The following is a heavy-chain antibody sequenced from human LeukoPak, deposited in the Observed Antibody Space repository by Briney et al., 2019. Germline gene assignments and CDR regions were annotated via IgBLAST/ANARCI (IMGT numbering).Heavy chain of an antibody. CDR2: IIPIFGTA. Sequence: SVKVSCKASGGTFSSYAISWVRQAPGQGLEWMGGIIPIFGTANYAQKFQGRVTITADKSTSTAYMELSSLRSEDTAVYYCAREGAAHYYFDYWGQGTLVTVSS. CDR3: AREGAAHYYFDY. J-gene: IGHJ4*02. V-gene: IGHV1-69*06. D-gene: IGHD6-13*01. CDR1: GGTFSSYA.